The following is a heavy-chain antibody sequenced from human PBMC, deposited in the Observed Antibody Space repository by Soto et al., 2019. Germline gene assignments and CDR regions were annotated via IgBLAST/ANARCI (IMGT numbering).Heavy chain of an antibody. V-gene: IGHV3-9*01. CDR3: ARDASITTSYLPY. D-gene: IGHD1-1*01. CDR1: GFTFDDYA. Sequence: EVQLVESGGGLVQPGRSLRLSCVTSGFTFDDYAMHWVRQAPGKGLEWVSSISWNSGNIDYADSVKGRFTVSRDNARNSLYLHMDSLRSEDTALYYCARDASITTSYLPYWGQGTLFTVSS. J-gene: IGHJ4*02. CDR2: ISWNSGNI.